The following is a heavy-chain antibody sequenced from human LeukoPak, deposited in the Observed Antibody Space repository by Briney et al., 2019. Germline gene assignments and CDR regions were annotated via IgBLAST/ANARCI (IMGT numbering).Heavy chain of an antibody. Sequence: GGSLRLSCAASGFTFSNAWMSWVRQAPGKGLEWVVRIKSKTDGGTTDYAAPVKGRFTISRDDSKNTLYLQMNSLKTQETAVYYCTTLGMATIGYWGQGTLVTVSS. CDR3: TTLGMATIGY. V-gene: IGHV3-15*01. D-gene: IGHD5-24*01. J-gene: IGHJ4*02. CDR2: IKSKTDGGTT. CDR1: GFTFSNAW.